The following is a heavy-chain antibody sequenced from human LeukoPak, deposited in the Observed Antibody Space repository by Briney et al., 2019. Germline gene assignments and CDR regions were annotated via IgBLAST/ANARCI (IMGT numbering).Heavy chain of an antibody. V-gene: IGHV3-33*06. CDR2: IWHDGSNK. CDR3: AKDGDAYTEFYYYYMDV. J-gene: IGHJ6*03. Sequence: GGSLRLSCAASGFTFSDYGLHWVRQAPGMGLEWVALIWHDGSNKYYADSVMGRFTISRDNSKNTVYLQMNSLRAEDTAMYYCAKDGDAYTEFYYYYMDVWGNGTTVTVSS. CDR1: GFTFSDYG. D-gene: IGHD5-24*01.